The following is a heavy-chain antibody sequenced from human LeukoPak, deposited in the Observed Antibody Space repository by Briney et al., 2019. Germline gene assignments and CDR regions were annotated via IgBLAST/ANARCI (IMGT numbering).Heavy chain of an antibody. V-gene: IGHV4-59*01. CDR2: IYYSGST. D-gene: IGHD3-10*01. CDR3: ARDATYYYGSGSYSTFDY. CDR1: GGSISSYY. Sequence: SETLSLTCTVSGGSISSYYWSWIRQPPGKGLEWIGYIYYSGSTNYNPSPKSRVTISVDTSKNQFSLKLSSVTAADTAVYYCARDATYYYGSGSYSTFDYWGQGTLVTVSS. J-gene: IGHJ4*02.